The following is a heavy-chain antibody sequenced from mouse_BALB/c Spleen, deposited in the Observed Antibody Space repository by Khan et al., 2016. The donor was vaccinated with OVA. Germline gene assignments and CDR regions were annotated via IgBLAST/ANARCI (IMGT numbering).Heavy chain of an antibody. CDR1: GYSFTTYY. J-gene: IGHJ3*01. Sequence: IQLVQSGPELMKPGASVKISCKASGYSFTTYYIHWIIQSHGKSLEWIGYIDPFSGGTTYNQKFKGKATLIVDKSSSTAYIHLSNLTSEDSAVYYCTRHGYVTWFTYWGQGTLVTVSA. D-gene: IGHD2-2*01. CDR2: IDPFSGGT. V-gene: IGHV1S135*01. CDR3: TRHGYVTWFTY.